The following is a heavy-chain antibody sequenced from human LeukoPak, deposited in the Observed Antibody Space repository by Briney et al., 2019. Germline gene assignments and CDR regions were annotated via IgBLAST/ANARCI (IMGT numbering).Heavy chain of an antibody. CDR2: IYHSGST. D-gene: IGHD3-16*01. Sequence: PSDTLSLTCGLSGYSISSGYYWGWIRQPPGQGLEWIGSIYHSGSTYYNPSLKSRVTISVDTSKNQFSLRLSSVTAADSAVYYCARVGGPFDIWGQGPMVTVSS. CDR3: ARVGGPFDI. CDR1: GYSISSGYY. V-gene: IGHV4-38-2*01. J-gene: IGHJ3*02.